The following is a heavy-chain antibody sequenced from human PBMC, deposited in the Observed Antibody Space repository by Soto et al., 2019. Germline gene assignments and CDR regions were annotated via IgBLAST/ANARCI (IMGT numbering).Heavy chain of an antibody. J-gene: IGHJ4*02. CDR1: GGSFSGYY. CDR2: INHSGST. V-gene: IGHV4-34*01. D-gene: IGHD6-19*01. CDR3: ARGLRAVADYFDY. Sequence: QVQLQQWGAGLLKPSETLSLTCAVYGGSFSGYYWSWIRQPPGKGLEWIGEINHSGSTNYNPSLKSRATIPVHTSKNQCSLRLSSVTAADTAVYYCARGLRAVADYFDYWGQGTPVTVSS.